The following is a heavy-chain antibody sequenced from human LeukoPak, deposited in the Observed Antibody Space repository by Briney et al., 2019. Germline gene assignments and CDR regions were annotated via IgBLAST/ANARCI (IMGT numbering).Heavy chain of an antibody. Sequence: KPSETLSLTCTVSGGSISSSSYYWGWIRQPPGKGLEWIGSIYYSGSTYYNPSLKSRVTISVDTSKHQFSLKLSSVTAADTAVYYCARRPIAVAGRDWFDPWGQGTLVTVSS. CDR1: GGSISSSSYY. CDR3: ARRPIAVAGRDWFDP. V-gene: IGHV4-39*01. CDR2: IYYSGST. D-gene: IGHD6-19*01. J-gene: IGHJ5*02.